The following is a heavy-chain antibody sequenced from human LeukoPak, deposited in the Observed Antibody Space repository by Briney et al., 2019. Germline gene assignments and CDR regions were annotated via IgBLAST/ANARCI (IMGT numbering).Heavy chain of an antibody. CDR3: ARDGYSGSGSLFDY. CDR1: GFTVSSNY. D-gene: IGHD3-10*01. Sequence: GGSLRLSCAASGFTVSSNYMNWVRQAPGKGLEWVSVIHRGGTTYYADSVKGRFTISRDNSKNTLYLQMNSLRAEDTAAYYCARDGYSGSGSLFDYWGQGTLVTVSS. V-gene: IGHV3-53*01. CDR2: IHRGGTT. J-gene: IGHJ4*02.